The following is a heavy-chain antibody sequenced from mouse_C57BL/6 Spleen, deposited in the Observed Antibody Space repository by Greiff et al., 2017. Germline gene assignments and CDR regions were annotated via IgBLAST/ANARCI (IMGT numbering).Heavy chain of an antibody. V-gene: IGHV1-9*01. CDR3: ANSNFVWYFDV. CDR1: GYTFTGYW. J-gene: IGHJ1*03. D-gene: IGHD2-5*01. Sequence: QVQLKESGAELMKPGASVKLSCTATGYTFTGYWIEWVKQRPGHGLEWIGEILPGSGSTNYNGKFKGKFTFTADTSSNTAYMQLSGLTAEDSAIYYCANSNFVWYFDVWGTGTTVTVSS. CDR2: ILPGSGST.